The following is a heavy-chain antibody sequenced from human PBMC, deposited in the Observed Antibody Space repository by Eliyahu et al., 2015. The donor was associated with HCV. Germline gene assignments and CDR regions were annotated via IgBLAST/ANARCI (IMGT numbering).Heavy chain of an antibody. CDR2: IIPIFGTA. CDR1: GTFSSYA. Sequence: GTFSSYAISWVRQAPGQGLEWMGGIIPIFGTANYAQKFQGRVTITADESTSTAYMELSSLRSEDTAVYYCATPQRSYGLEVAFDIWGQGTMVTVSS. CDR3: ATPQRSYGLEVAFDI. J-gene: IGHJ3*02. D-gene: IGHD4-17*01. V-gene: IGHV1-69*01.